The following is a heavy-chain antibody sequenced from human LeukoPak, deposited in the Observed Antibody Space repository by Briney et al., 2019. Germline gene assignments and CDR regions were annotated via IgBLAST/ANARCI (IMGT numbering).Heavy chain of an antibody. V-gene: IGHV3-33*01. CDR1: GFSFSSYG. CDR3: ARDRGPRTGFMVREAYDY. CDR2: IWYDGSKK. Sequence: GGSLRLSCAASGFSFSSYGMHWVRQAPGKGLEWVAVIWYDGSKKYYADSVKGRFIISRDNAKNTLYLQMSSLRAEDTAVYYCARDRGPRTGFMVREAYDYWGQGTLVTVSS. J-gene: IGHJ4*02. D-gene: IGHD3-10*01.